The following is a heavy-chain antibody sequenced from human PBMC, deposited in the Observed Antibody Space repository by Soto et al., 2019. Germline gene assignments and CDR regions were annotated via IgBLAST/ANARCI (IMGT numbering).Heavy chain of an antibody. D-gene: IGHD3-3*01. CDR2: IYPGDSDT. J-gene: IGHJ6*02. Sequence: PGESLKISCKGSGYSFTSYWIGWVRQMPGKGLEWMGIIYPGDSDTRYSPSFRGQVTISADKSISTAYLQWSSLKASDTAMYYCARQPKTSRRTIFGVVYYYYGMDVWGQGTTVTVSS. CDR1: GYSFTSYW. V-gene: IGHV5-51*01. CDR3: ARQPKTSRRTIFGVVYYYYGMDV.